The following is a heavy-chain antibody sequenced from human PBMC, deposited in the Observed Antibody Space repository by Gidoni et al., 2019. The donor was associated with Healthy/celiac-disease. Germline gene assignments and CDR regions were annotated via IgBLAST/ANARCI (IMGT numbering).Heavy chain of an antibody. CDR2: FDPEDGET. J-gene: IGHJ6*02. CDR3: ATADVLRFLEWSYTGYYYGMDV. D-gene: IGHD3-3*01. CDR1: GYTLTELS. V-gene: IGHV1-24*01. Sequence: QVQLVQSGAEVTKPGASVKVSCKVSGYTLTELSMHWVRQAPGKGLEWMGGFDPEDGETIYAQKFQGRVTMTEDTSTDTAYMELSSLRSEDTAVYYCATADVLRFLEWSYTGYYYGMDVWGQGTTVTVSS.